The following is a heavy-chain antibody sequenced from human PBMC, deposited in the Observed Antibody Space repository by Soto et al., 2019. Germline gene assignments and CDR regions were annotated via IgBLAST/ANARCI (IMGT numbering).Heavy chain of an antibody. D-gene: IGHD2-21*02. CDR2: ISGSGGST. Sequence: GGSLRLSCAASGFTFSSYAMSWVRQAPGKGLEWVTAISGSGGSTYYADSVKGRFTISRDNSKNTLYLQMNSLRAEDTAVYYCARGPHLDCGGDCYYYYGMDVWGQGTMVTVSS. CDR3: ARGPHLDCGGDCYYYYGMDV. J-gene: IGHJ6*02. V-gene: IGHV3-23*01. CDR1: GFTFSSYA.